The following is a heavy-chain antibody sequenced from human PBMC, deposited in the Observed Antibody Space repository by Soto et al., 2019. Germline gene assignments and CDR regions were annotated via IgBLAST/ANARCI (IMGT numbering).Heavy chain of an antibody. Sequence: QVQLQESGPGLVKPSQTLSLTCAISGDSVSSNSAAWNWIRLSPSRGLERLARTYYRSRWYNDYAVSVRSRITVNPDTSKHQFSLQLTSVTPEDTAVYYCAGTTSHQWYYMDVWGKGTTVTVSS. CDR3: AGTTSHQWYYMDV. V-gene: IGHV6-1*01. CDR2: TYYRSRWYN. D-gene: IGHD1-7*01. J-gene: IGHJ6*03. CDR1: GDSVSSNSAA.